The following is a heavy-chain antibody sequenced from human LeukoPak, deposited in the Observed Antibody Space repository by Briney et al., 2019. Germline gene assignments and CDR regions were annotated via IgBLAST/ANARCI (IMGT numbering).Heavy chain of an antibody. D-gene: IGHD7-27*01. CDR2: INPSGGST. Sequence: GASVKVSCKASGYTFTSYYMHGVRQAPGQGLEWMGIINPSGGSTSYAQKFQGRVTMTRDTSTSTVYMELSSLRSEDTAVYYCTMWITKWGDAFDIWGQGTMVTVSS. V-gene: IGHV1-46*01. CDR3: TMWITKWGDAFDI. CDR1: GYTFTSYY. J-gene: IGHJ3*02.